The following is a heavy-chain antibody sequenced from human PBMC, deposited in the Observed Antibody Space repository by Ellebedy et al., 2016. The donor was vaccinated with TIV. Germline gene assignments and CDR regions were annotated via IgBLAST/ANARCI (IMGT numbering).Heavy chain of an antibody. CDR3: AKAHLQGSAYDV. CDR2: VNESGGWT. CDR1: GFSFSTYT. D-gene: IGHD4-11*01. V-gene: IGHV3-23*01. Sequence: GGSLRLSCAASGFSFSTYTMGWVRQAPGKGLQWVADVNESGGWTFYADSVKGRFTISRDNSNNMLYLQINSLRAEDTALYYCAKAHLQGSAYDVWGQGTPLTVSS. J-gene: IGHJ3*01.